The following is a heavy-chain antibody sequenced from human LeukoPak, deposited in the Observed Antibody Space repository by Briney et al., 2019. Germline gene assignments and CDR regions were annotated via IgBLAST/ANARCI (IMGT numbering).Heavy chain of an antibody. CDR3: ARLKGPDDNWFDP. CDR2: IYYSGST. CDR1: GGSLSSYY. V-gene: IGHV4-59*08. Sequence: SETLSLTCTVSGGSLSSYYWSWIRQPPGKGLEWMGYIYYSGSTNYNPSLKSRVTISVDTSKNQFSLKLSSVTAADTAVYYCARLKGPDDNWFDPWGQGTLVTISS. J-gene: IGHJ5*02.